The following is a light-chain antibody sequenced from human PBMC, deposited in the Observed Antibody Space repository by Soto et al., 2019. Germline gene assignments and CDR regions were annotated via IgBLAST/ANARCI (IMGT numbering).Light chain of an antibody. J-gene: IGKJ4*01. CDR2: KAS. CDR3: QQYNTYPLT. V-gene: IGKV1-5*03. Sequence: DIQMTQSPSTLSASVGDRVTITCRASQSISTWLAWYQQKPGKATKLLIYKASNLEGGVPSRFSGSGSGTEFTITISSLQADDFATYYCQQYNTYPLTFGGGTTVEIK. CDR1: QSISTW.